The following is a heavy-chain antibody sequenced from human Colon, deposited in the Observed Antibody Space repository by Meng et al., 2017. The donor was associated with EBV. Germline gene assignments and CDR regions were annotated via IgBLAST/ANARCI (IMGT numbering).Heavy chain of an antibody. CDR2: INYSGST. J-gene: IGHJ4*02. Sequence: VQLQHVGDGLVKPSQTRSLPCAGSGVPCCGYLWSVISQSPGKGLEWIGEINYSGSTTYNPSLKSRVTISADTSKNQFSLRLNSVTAADTAVYSCRHAYCNHIDGCSDNWGQGTLVTVSS. D-gene: IGHD2-21*01. CDR3: RHAYCNHIDGCSDN. V-gene: IGHV4-34*01. CDR1: GVPCCGYL.